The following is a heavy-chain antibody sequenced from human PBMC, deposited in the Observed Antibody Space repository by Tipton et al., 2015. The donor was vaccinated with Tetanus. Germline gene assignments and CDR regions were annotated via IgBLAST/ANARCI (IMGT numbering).Heavy chain of an antibody. Sequence: TLSLTCAVYGASFSDYYWSWIRQAPGKGLEWIGEINHSGNTNHNPSLKSRVTMSLDTSKNQFSVRLTSVTAADTAVYYCARLREIVSRSGWALDNWGQGILVTVSS. CDR3: ARLREIVSRSGWALDN. CDR2: INHSGNT. D-gene: IGHD5/OR15-5a*01. J-gene: IGHJ4*02. V-gene: IGHV4-34*01. CDR1: GASFSDYY.